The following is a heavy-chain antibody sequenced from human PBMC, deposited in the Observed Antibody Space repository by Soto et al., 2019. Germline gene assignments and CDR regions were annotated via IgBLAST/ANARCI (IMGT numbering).Heavy chain of an antibody. Sequence: PSETLSLTCNVSGGSISKFYWAWIRKTAGNGLEWMGRVYATGTTDYNPSLRSRVAMSVDISKKTFSLRLRSVTGADSGVYYCVIDVSKSLRHWFAPWGQG. CDR3: VIDVSKSLRHWFAP. J-gene: IGHJ5*02. CDR2: VYATGTT. V-gene: IGHV4-4*07. D-gene: IGHD3-16*02. CDR1: GGSISKFY.